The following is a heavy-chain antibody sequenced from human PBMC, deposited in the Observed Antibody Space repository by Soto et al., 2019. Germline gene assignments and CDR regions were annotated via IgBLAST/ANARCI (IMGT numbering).Heavy chain of an antibody. CDR3: ARIPRYSFPTSDDLDS. D-gene: IGHD5-18*01. J-gene: IGHJ4*02. Sequence: GASVKVSCKASGGTFYTHTFSWVRQAPGQGLEWMGSITPIYPTTNYAEKFQGRLTVTADGSTNTAYMELNSLTSDDTAVYYCARIPRYSFPTSDDLDSWGQGTLVTVSS. CDR2: ITPIYPTT. CDR1: GGTFYTHT. V-gene: IGHV1-69*13.